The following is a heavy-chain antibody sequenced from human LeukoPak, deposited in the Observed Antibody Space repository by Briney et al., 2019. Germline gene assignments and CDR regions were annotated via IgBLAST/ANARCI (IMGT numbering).Heavy chain of an antibody. CDR2: ISAYNGNT. CDR3: ARDDSRDSIAARPSYYYYYGMDV. V-gene: IGHV1-18*01. CDR1: GYTFTSYG. Sequence: GASVKVSCKASGYTFTSYGISWVRQSPGQGLEWMGWISAYNGNTNYAQKLQGRVTMTTDTSTSTAYMELRSLRSDDTAVYYCARDDSRDSIAARPSYYYYYGMDVWGQGTTVTVSS. J-gene: IGHJ6*02. D-gene: IGHD6-6*01.